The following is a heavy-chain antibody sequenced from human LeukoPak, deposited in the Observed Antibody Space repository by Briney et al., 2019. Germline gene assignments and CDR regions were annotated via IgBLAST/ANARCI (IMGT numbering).Heavy chain of an antibody. Sequence: PGRSLRLSCAASGFSFSRHGMHWVRQAPGKGLEWVAIIWYDGSNKYYADSVKGRFTISRDNSKNTLDLQMNSLRAEDTAIYYCAKQRGIYMYRPFEDWGQGTLVTVSS. CDR2: IWYDGSNK. V-gene: IGHV3-33*06. D-gene: IGHD2/OR15-2a*01. CDR3: AKQRGIYMYRPFED. CDR1: GFSFSRHG. J-gene: IGHJ4*02.